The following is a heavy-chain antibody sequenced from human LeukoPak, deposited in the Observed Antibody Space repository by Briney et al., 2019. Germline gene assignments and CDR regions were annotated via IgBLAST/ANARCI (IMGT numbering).Heavy chain of an antibody. D-gene: IGHD4-17*01. CDR1: GGTFSSYA. CDR3: ARGKDSTTAHAFDI. Sequence: ASVKVSCKASGGTFSSYAISWVRQAPGQGLEWMGRIIPILGIANYAQKFQGRVTITADKSTSTAYMELSSLRSEDTAVYYCARGKDSTTAHAFDIWGQGTMVTVSS. CDR2: IIPILGIA. V-gene: IGHV1-69*04. J-gene: IGHJ3*02.